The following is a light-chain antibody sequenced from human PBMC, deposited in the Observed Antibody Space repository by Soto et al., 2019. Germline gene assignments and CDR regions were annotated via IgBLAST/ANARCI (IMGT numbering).Light chain of an antibody. J-gene: IGLJ1*01. CDR3: GSYTTRSTYV. CDR1: SSDVGTYDY. V-gene: IGLV2-14*01. Sequence: QSALTQPASVSGSPGQSVTISCTGTSSDVGTYDYVSWYQQHPGKAPKLILYDVSNRPSGVSNRFSGSKSGNTASLTISGLQAEDEADYYCGSYTTRSTYVFGSGTKLTVL. CDR2: DVS.